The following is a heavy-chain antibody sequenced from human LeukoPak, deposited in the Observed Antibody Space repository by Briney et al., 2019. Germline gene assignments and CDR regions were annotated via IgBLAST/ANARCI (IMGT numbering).Heavy chain of an antibody. CDR1: GGFISTYY. CDR3: ARSYGSGCYFDY. J-gene: IGHJ4*02. V-gene: IGHV4-59*01. Sequence: SETLSLTCTVSGGFISTYYWSWIRRPPGKGLEWIGYIYYSGSAKYNPSLKSRVTISVDTSKNQFSLKLSSVTAADTAVYYCARSYGSGCYFDYWGQGTLVTVSS. CDR2: IYYSGSA. D-gene: IGHD3-10*01.